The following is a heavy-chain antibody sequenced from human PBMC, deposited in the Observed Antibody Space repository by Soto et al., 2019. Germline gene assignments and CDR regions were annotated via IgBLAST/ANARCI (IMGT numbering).Heavy chain of an antibody. CDR3: AREASSGYDSTFDY. CDR2: INPNSGGT. V-gene: IGHV1-2*04. CDR1: GYTFTGYY. Sequence: AASVKVSCKASGYTFTGYYMHWVRQAPGQGLEWMGWINPNSGGTNYAQKFQGWVTMTRDTSISTAYMELSRLRSDDTAVYYCAREASSGYDSTFDYWGQGTLVTVSS. J-gene: IGHJ4*02. D-gene: IGHD5-12*01.